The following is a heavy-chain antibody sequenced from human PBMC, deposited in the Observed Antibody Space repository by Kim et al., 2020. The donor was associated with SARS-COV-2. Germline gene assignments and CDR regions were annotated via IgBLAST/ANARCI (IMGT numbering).Heavy chain of an antibody. Sequence: GGSLRLSCAASGFTFSRYAMSWVRQAPGKGLEWVSAISGSGGSTYYADSVKGRFTISRDNSKNTLYLQMNSLRAEDTAVYYCAKDSQYSGSYSDAFDIWGQETMVTVSS. CDR2: ISGSGGST. J-gene: IGHJ3*02. D-gene: IGHD1-26*01. CDR1: GFTFSRYA. V-gene: IGHV3-23*01. CDR3: AKDSQYSGSYSDAFDI.